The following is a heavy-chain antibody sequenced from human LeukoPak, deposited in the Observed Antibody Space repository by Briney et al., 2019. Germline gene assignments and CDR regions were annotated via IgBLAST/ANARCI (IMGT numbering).Heavy chain of an antibody. CDR2: IYYSGST. CDR3: ARLLVDTAMVTNWFDP. J-gene: IGHJ5*02. CDR1: GGSISSGGYY. D-gene: IGHD5-18*01. Sequence: SETLSLTCTVSGGSISSGGYYWSWIRQHPGEGLEWIGYIYYSGSTYYNPSLKSRVTISVDTSKNQFSLKLSSVTAADTAVYYCARLLVDTAMVTNWFDPWGQGTLVTVSS. V-gene: IGHV4-31*03.